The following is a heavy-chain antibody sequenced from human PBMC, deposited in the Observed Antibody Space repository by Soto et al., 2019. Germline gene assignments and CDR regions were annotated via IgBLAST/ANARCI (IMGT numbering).Heavy chain of an antibody. CDR3: AKGKANTVFGVDTLFDY. Sequence: GGSLRLSXAASGFTFSSYATTWVRQAPGKGLEWVSTISGNGGYTYYSDSVRGRFTISRDNSKKTLYLQMDSLRADDTAVFYCAKGKANTVFGVDTLFDYWGQGTQVTVSS. CDR2: ISGNGGYT. CDR1: GFTFSSYA. D-gene: IGHD3-3*01. V-gene: IGHV3-23*01. J-gene: IGHJ4*02.